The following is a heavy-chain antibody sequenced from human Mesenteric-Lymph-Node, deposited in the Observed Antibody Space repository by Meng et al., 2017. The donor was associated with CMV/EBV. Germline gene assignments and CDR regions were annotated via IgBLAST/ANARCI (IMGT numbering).Heavy chain of an antibody. J-gene: IGHJ4*02. CDR2: IFTDGTT. Sequence: GGSLRLSCAGSGFTVSSNYMSWVRQAPGKGLEWVSVIFTDGTTYYADSVKGRFTISRDSFKTTLYLQMNSLRDEDTAVYFCARYYGAGSYFADYWGQGTLVTVSS. CDR3: ARYYGAGSYFADY. V-gene: IGHV3-53*01. CDR1: GFTVSSNY. D-gene: IGHD3-10*01.